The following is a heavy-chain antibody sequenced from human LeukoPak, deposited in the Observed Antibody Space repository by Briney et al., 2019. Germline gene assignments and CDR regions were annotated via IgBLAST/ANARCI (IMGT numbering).Heavy chain of an antibody. CDR1: GFTFNIYT. CDR2: IFDNRGST. CDR3: AKSATTVTSNFDY. D-gene: IGHD4-17*01. V-gene: IGHV3-23*01. J-gene: IGHJ4*02. Sequence: PGGSLRLSCAASGFTFNIYTMSWVRQAPGKGLEWVSLIFDNRGSTSYADSVKGRFTISRDNSKNTVYLQMNSLRAEDTAVYYCAKSATTVTSNFDYWGQGTLVTVSS.